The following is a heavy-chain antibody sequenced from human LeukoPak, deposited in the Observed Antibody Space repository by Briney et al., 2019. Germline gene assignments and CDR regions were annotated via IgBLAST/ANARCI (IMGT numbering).Heavy chain of an antibody. CDR1: GGSISSYY. CDR2: IYYSGST. CDR3: ARNGGNSDPSFDY. Sequence: SETLSLTCTVSGGSISSYYWSWIRQPPGKGLEWIGYIYYSGSTNYNPSLKSRVTISVDTSKNQFSLKLSSVTAADTAVYYCARNGGNSDPSFDYWGQGTLVTVSS. V-gene: IGHV4-59*01. J-gene: IGHJ4*02. D-gene: IGHD4-23*01.